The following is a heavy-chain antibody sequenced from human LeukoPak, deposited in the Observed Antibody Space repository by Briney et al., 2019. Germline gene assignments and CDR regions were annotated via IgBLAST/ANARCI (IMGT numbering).Heavy chain of an antibody. Sequence: SETLSLTCTVSGGSISSSSYYWGWIRQPPGKGLEWIGSIYYSGSTYYNPSLKSRVTISVDTSKNQFSLKLSSVTAADTAVYYCARHLPPIVVVPAAIGYWGQGTLVTVSS. J-gene: IGHJ4*02. CDR3: ARHLPPIVVVPAAIGY. V-gene: IGHV4-39*01. D-gene: IGHD2-2*01. CDR2: IYYSGST. CDR1: GGSISSSSYY.